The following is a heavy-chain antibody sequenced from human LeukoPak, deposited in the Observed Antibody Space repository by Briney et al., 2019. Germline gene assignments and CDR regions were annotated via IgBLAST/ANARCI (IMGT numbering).Heavy chain of an antibody. V-gene: IGHV4-61*01. D-gene: IGHD3-10*01. CDR3: AGRDMVPDY. J-gene: IGHJ4*02. Sequence: SETLSLTCTVSGGSVSSGSYYWSWIRQPPGKGLEWIGYIFYSGSTYYNPSLKSRVTISVDTSKNQFSLKLSSVTAADTAVYYCAGRDMVPDYWGQGTLVTVSS. CDR1: GGSVSSGSYY. CDR2: IFYSGST.